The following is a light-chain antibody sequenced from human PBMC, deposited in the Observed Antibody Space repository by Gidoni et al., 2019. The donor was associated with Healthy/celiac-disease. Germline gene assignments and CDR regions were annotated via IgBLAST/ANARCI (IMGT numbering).Light chain of an antibody. CDR1: QSASSY. V-gene: IGKV3-11*01. J-gene: IGKJ4*01. CDR2: DAS. Sequence: ETMLTQSLATLSLSPGEGATLSCRASQSASSYLAWYQQKPGQAPMLLIYDASNRATGIPARFRGRGSGTDFTLTISSLEPEDFAVYYCQQRSNWPPLTFGGGTKVEIK. CDR3: QQRSNWPPLT.